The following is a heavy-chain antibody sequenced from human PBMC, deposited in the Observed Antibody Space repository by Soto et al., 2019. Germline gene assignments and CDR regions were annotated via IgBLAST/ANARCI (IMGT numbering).Heavy chain of an antibody. CDR2: IYSGGST. V-gene: IGHV3-53*01. D-gene: IGHD2-2*02. CDR1: GFTVSSNY. J-gene: IGHJ5*02. CDR3: ARARNTPYNWFDP. Sequence: EVQLVESGGGLIQPGGSLRLSCAASGFTVSSNYMSWVRQAPGKGLEWVSVIYSGGSTYYADSVKGRFTISRDNSKNTLYLQMNSLRAEDTAVYYCARARNTPYNWFDPWGQGTLVTVSS.